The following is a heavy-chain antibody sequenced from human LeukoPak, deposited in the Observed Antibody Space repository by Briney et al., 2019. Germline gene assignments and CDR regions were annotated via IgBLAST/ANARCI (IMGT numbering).Heavy chain of an antibody. CDR3: ARGASTMIKFDP. D-gene: IGHD3-22*01. CDR2: MNPNSGNT. J-gene: IGHJ5*02. Sequence: GSVKVSCKASGYTFTSYDINWVRQATGQGLEWMGWMNPNSGNTGYAQKFQGRVTMTRNTSISTAYMELSSLRSEDTAVYYCARGASTMIKFDPWGQGTLVTVSS. CDR1: GYTFTSYD. V-gene: IGHV1-8*01.